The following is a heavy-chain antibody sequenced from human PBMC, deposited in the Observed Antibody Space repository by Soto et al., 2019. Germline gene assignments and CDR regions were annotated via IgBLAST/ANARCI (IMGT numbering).Heavy chain of an antibody. Sequence: SETLSLTCTVSGGSISSGGYYWSWIRQHPGKGLEWIGYIYYSGSTYYNPSLKSRVTISVDTSKNQFSLKLSSVTAADTAVYYCAGNLYYYDSSGYYYFDYWGQGTLVTVSS. CDR3: AGNLYYYDSSGYYYFDY. J-gene: IGHJ4*02. V-gene: IGHV4-31*03. CDR1: GGSISSGGYY. D-gene: IGHD3-22*01. CDR2: IYYSGST.